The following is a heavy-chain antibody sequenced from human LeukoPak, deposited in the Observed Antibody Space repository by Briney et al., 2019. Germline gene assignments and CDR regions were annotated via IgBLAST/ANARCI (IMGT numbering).Heavy chain of an antibody. J-gene: IGHJ3*02. Sequence: ASVQVSCKASGGTFSSYAISWVRQAPGQGLEWMGGIIPIFGTANYAQKFQGRVTITADESTSTAYMELSSLRSEDTAVYYCALPADVSGPEQLDAFDIWGQGTMVTVSS. CDR2: IIPIFGTA. CDR1: GGTFSSYA. CDR3: ALPADVSGPEQLDAFDI. D-gene: IGHD6-13*01. V-gene: IGHV1-69*13.